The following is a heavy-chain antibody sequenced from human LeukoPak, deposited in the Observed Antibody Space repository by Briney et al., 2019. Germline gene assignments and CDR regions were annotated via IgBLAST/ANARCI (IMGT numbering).Heavy chain of an antibody. V-gene: IGHV3-30*04. CDR2: ISYDGSNK. CDR1: GFTFSSYA. D-gene: IGHD6-13*01. Sequence: PGGSLRLSCAASGFTFSSYAMHWVRQAPDKGLEWVAVISYDGSNKYYADSVKGRFTISRDNSKNTLYLQMNSLRAEDTAVYYCAKASYSSSWSGPDYWGQGTLVTVSS. J-gene: IGHJ4*02. CDR3: AKASYSSSWSGPDY.